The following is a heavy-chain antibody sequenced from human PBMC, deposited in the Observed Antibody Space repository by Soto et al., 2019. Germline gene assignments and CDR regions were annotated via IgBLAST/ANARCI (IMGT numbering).Heavy chain of an antibody. CDR3: ARGRGWGYYFDY. CDR2: MNPNSGNT. J-gene: IGHJ4*02. Sequence: GASVKVSCQASGYNFTSYDINCGRQATGQGLEWMGWMNPNSGNTGYAQKFQGRVTMTRNTSISTAYMELSSLRSEDTAAHYCARGRGWGYYFDYWGQGTVVTVSS. CDR1: GYNFTSYD. V-gene: IGHV1-8*01. D-gene: IGHD6-19*01.